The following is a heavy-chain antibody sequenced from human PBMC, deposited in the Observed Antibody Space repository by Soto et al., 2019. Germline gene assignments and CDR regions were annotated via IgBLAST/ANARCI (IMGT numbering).Heavy chain of an antibody. CDR3: ARGLITGTTIGMDV. Sequence: ASVKVSCQASVYTFTSYGISWVRQAPGQGLEWMGWISAYNGNTNYAQQLQGRVTMTTDTSTSTAYMELRSLRSDDTAVYYCARGLITGTTIGMDVWGQGTTVTVSS. V-gene: IGHV1-18*04. CDR2: ISAYNGNT. J-gene: IGHJ6*02. CDR1: VYTFTSYG. D-gene: IGHD1-20*01.